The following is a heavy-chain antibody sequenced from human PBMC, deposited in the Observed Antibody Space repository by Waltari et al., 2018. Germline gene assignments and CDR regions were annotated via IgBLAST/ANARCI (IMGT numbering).Heavy chain of an antibody. D-gene: IGHD1-7*01. CDR2: TDYRSNWYT. CDR3: VRDGELGLDSFDI. V-gene: IGHV6-1*01. Sequence: QVQLQQSGPGLVKPSQTLSLTCAISGDSVSSNTAAWNWIRQSPSRGLEWLGRTDYRSNWYTDSAVSVRSRITVNPDTSRNQFSLQLNSVTPEDTALYYCVRDGELGLDSFDIWGQGTMVTVSS. CDR1: GDSVSSNTAA. J-gene: IGHJ3*02.